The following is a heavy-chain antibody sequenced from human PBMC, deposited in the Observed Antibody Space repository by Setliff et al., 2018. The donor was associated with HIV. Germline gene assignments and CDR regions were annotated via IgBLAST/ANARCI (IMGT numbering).Heavy chain of an antibody. CDR3: AIRGSSGWYVGGYFDY. D-gene: IGHD6-19*01. CDR1: GGSFSDHY. V-gene: IGHV4-34*01. Sequence: KTSETLSLTCAVYGGSFSDHYWTWIRQPPGKGLEWIGEINQSGISNFNPSLKSRVTMPIDTPKNQFSLKLSSVTAADTAVYYCAIRGSSGWYVGGYFDYWGQGTLVTV. CDR2: INQSGIS. J-gene: IGHJ4*02.